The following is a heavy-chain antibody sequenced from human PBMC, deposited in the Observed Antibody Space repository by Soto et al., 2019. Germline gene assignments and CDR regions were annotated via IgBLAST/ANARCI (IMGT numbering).Heavy chain of an antibody. Sequence: QVQLVESGGGVVQPGRSLRLSCAASGFTFRSYGMHWVRQAPGKGLGWVALISYDGSDKYYADSVKGRFTISRDNSKNTMYLQMNSLRPEDTAIYSCAKEPGGGNYPRRFEYWGQGTLVTVSS. J-gene: IGHJ4*02. D-gene: IGHD1-26*01. CDR3: AKEPGGGNYPRRFEY. CDR1: GFTFRSYG. CDR2: ISYDGSDK. V-gene: IGHV3-30*18.